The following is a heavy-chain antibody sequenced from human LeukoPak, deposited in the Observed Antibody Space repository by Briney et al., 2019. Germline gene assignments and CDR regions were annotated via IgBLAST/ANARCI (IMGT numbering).Heavy chain of an antibody. V-gene: IGHV4-39*07. CDR2: IYYSGST. Sequence: SETLSLTCTVSGGSISSSSYYWGWIRQPPGKGLEWIGSIYYSGSTYYNPSLKSRVTISVDTPKKQFSLKLSSVTAVDTAVYHCARGPSLFDYWGQGALVTVSS. CDR3: ARGPSLFDY. CDR1: GGSISSSSYY. J-gene: IGHJ4*02.